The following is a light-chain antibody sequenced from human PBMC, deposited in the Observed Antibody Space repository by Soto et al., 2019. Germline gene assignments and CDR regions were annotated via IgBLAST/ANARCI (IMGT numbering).Light chain of an antibody. V-gene: IGKV1-5*01. Sequence: DIQMTQSPSTLSASVGDRVTITCRASQSISSWLAWYQQKPGKAPKLLIYDASYLERGVPSRFSGSGSGTEFTLTSSSLQPDDLATYYCQQYNSFWTFGQGTKVEI. CDR2: DAS. CDR1: QSISSW. CDR3: QQYNSFWT. J-gene: IGKJ1*01.